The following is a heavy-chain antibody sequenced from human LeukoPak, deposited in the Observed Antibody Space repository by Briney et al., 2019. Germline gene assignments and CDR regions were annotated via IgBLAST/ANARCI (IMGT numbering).Heavy chain of an antibody. CDR2: MNPNSGNT. D-gene: IGHD2-15*01. V-gene: IGHV1-8*01. CDR3: ARGGYCSGGSCLRSRNAFDI. CDR1: GYTFTSYD. Sequence: ASVKVSRKASGYTFTSYDINWVRQATGQGLEWMGWMNPNSGNTGYAQKFQGRVTMTRNTSISTAYMELSSLRSEDTAVYYCARGGYCSGGSCLRSRNAFDIWGQGTMVTVSS. J-gene: IGHJ3*02.